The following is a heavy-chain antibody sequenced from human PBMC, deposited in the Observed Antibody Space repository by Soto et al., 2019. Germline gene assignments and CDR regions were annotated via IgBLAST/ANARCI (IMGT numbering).Heavy chain of an antibody. CDR2: ISGSGGST. J-gene: IGHJ4*02. V-gene: IGHV3-23*01. CDR3: VGYIWGSYRSGFDY. D-gene: IGHD3-16*02. Sequence: GGSLRLSCAASGFTFSSYAMSWVRQAPGKGLEWVSAISGSGGSTYYADSVKGRFTISRDNSKNTLYLQMNSLRAEDTAVYYCVGYIWGSYRSGFDYWGQGTLVTVSS. CDR1: GFTFSSYA.